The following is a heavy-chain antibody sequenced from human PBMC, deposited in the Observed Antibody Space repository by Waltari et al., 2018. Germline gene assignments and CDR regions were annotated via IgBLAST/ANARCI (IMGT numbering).Heavy chain of an antibody. J-gene: IGHJ2*01. D-gene: IGHD6-19*01. CDR3: ARMAGHPPVDWYFDL. CDR2: IYPGDADT. CDR1: GYSFTSYW. V-gene: IGHV5-51*01. Sequence: EVQLVQSGAEVKKPGESLKISCKGSGYSFTSYWIGWVRQMPGKGLAWMWIIYPGDADTRYLPSFQALVTISADKSITTAYLQWSSLKASDTAMYYGARMAGHPPVDWYFDLWGRGTLVTVSS.